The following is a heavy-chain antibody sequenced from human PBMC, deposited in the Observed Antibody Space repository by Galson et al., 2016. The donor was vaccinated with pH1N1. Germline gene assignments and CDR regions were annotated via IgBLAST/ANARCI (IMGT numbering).Heavy chain of an antibody. CDR1: GYTFTYYA. D-gene: IGHD2-2*01. CDR2: INTNTGIP. J-gene: IGHJ4*02. Sequence: SVKVSCKASGYTFTYYAMNWVRQAPGQGLEWMGWINTNTGIPTYAQGFTGRFVFSLDTSVSTAYLQISSLKAEDTAVYYCARNCSSSSCHVDYWGQGTLVTVSS. CDR3: ARNCSSSSCHVDY. V-gene: IGHV7-4-1*02.